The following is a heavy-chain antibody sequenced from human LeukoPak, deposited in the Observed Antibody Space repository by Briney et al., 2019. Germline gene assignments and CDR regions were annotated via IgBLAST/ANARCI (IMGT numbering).Heavy chain of an antibody. CDR3: ATRSWLDY. CDR1: GGTFSSYA. Sequence: ASVKVSCKASGGTFSSYAISWVRQAPGQGLEWMGWINPNTGGTNYAQNFQGRVTMTRDTSISTAYMEVSRLRSDDTAVYYCATRSWLDYWGQGTLVTVSS. CDR2: INPNTGGT. V-gene: IGHV1-2*02. D-gene: IGHD6-13*01. J-gene: IGHJ4*02.